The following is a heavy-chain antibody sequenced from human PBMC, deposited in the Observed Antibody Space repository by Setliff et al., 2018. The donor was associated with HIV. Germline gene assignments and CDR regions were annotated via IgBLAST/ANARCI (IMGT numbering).Heavy chain of an antibody. V-gene: IGHV4-59*01. Sequence: PSETLSLTCTVSGGSISGYYWSWIRHPPGKGLEWIGYIYYIGNTNYNPSLKGRVTLSVDTSKNQLSLKLSSVTAADTAVYYCARGRSRYYYDGSGYYVDYWGQGTLVTVSS. CDR2: IYYIGNT. J-gene: IGHJ4*02. D-gene: IGHD3-22*01. CDR3: ARGRSRYYYDGSGYYVDY. CDR1: GGSISGYY.